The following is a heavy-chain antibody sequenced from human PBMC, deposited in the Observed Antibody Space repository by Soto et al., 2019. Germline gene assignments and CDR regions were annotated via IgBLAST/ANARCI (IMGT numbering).Heavy chain of an antibody. V-gene: IGHV3-23*01. J-gene: IGHJ4*02. CDR3: AKGWSNWNYGSPFDY. CDR2: ISGSGGST. Sequence: GGSLRLSCVASGFTFSSYAMIWVRQAPGKGLEWVSVISGSGGSTYYADSVKGRFTISRDNSKNTLSLQMSSLRAEDTAVYYCAKGWSNWNYGSPFDYWGQGTLVTVSS. CDR1: GFTFSSYA. D-gene: IGHD1-7*01.